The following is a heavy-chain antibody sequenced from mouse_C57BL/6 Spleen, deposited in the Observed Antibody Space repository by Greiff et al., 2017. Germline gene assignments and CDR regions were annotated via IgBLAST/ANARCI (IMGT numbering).Heavy chain of an antibody. Sequence: QVQLQQPGAELVMPGASVKLSCKASGYTFTSYWMHWVKQRPGQGLEWIGEIDPSDSYTNYNQKFQGKSTLTVDKSSSTAYMQLISLTSEDSAVYYCAKRHEDYGSSLDYWGQGTTLTVSS. D-gene: IGHD1-1*01. J-gene: IGHJ2*01. CDR3: AKRHEDYGSSLDY. V-gene: IGHV1-69*01. CDR1: GYTFTSYW. CDR2: IDPSDSYT.